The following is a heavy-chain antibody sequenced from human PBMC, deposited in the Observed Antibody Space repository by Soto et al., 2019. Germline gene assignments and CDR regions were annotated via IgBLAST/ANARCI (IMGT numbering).Heavy chain of an antibody. CDR2: IYYSGST. D-gene: IGHD3-3*01. CDR3: ARGVTYYDFWSGYYRRDAFEI. CDR1: GGSISSYY. V-gene: IGHV4-59*01. J-gene: IGHJ3*02. Sequence: PSETLSLTCTVSGGSISSYYWSWIRQPPGKGLEWIGYIYYSGSTNYNPSLKSRVTISVDTSKNQFSLKLSSVTAADTAVYYCARGVTYYDFWSGYYRRDAFEIWGQGTMVTVSS.